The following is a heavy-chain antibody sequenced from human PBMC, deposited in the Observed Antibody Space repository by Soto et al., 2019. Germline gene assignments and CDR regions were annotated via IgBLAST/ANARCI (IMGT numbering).Heavy chain of an antibody. D-gene: IGHD3-10*02. CDR3: ARHVHGYFDY. Sequence: SETLSLTCTVSGGSISSYYWSWIRQPPGKGLEWIGYIYYSGSTNYNPSLKSRVTISVDTSKNQFSLKLSSVTAADTAVYYCARHVHGYFDYWGQGTLVTVSS. CDR1: GGSISSYY. CDR2: IYYSGST. J-gene: IGHJ4*02. V-gene: IGHV4-59*08.